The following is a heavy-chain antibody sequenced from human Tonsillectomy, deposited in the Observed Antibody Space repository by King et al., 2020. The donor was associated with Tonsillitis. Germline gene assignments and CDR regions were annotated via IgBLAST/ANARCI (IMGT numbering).Heavy chain of an antibody. Sequence: VQLQESGPGLVKPSETLSLTCTVSGGSVSSGSYYWSWIRQPPGKGLECIGYIYYSGSTNYNPSLKSRVTISVDTSKNQFSLKLSSVTAADTAVYYCARDVVTVGYSWVGGFDPWGQGTLVTVSS. CDR1: GGSVSSGSYY. J-gene: IGHJ5*02. CDR2: IYYSGST. D-gene: IGHD5-18*01. CDR3: ARDVVTVGYSWVGGFDP. V-gene: IGHV4-61*01.